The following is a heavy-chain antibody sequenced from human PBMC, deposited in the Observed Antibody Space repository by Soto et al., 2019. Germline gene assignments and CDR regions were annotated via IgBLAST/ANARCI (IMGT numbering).Heavy chain of an antibody. J-gene: IGHJ4*02. Sequence: QVQLVQSGAEVKKPGASVKVSCKASGYTFTSYTMHRVRQAPGQRLEWMGWINAGNGDIKYSEKFHDRVTITRDTAANTAYMELSSLRSEDTAVYYCARDRYYGSGTYNYFDYWGQGTLVTVSS. D-gene: IGHD3-10*01. CDR2: INAGNGDI. CDR1: GYTFTSYT. V-gene: IGHV1-3*01. CDR3: ARDRYYGSGTYNYFDY.